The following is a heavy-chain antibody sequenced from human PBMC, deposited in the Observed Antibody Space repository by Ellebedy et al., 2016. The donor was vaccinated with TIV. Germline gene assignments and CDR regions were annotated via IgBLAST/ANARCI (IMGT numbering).Heavy chain of an antibody. CDR1: GGSISSDC. Sequence: MPSETLSLTCSVSGGSISSDCWGWIRQPPGQGLEWIGYMSHNGSANYKPSLKSRVSMSVDTSKNQFSLNLNSVTAADTAVYYCARDQIVVVPAAMTWYGLDVWGQGTTVTVSS. CDR3: ARDQIVVVPAAMTWYGLDV. J-gene: IGHJ6*02. V-gene: IGHV4-59*12. CDR2: MSHNGSA. D-gene: IGHD2-2*01.